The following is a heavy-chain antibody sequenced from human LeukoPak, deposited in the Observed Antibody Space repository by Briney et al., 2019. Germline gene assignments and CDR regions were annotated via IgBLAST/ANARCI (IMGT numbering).Heavy chain of an antibody. Sequence: GGSLRLSCAASGFTFSGSAMHWVRQASGKGLEWVGRIRGKANSYATAYAASVKGRFTISRDDSKNTAYLQMNSLRAEDTAVYYCARGEYCTNGVCYMYYYYGMDVWGQGTTVTVSS. CDR1: GFTFSGSA. V-gene: IGHV3-73*01. D-gene: IGHD2-8*01. CDR2: IRGKANSYAT. CDR3: ARGEYCTNGVCYMYYYYGMDV. J-gene: IGHJ6*02.